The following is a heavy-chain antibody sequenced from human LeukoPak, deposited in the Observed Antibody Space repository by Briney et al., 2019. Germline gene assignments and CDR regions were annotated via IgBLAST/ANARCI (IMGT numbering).Heavy chain of an antibody. D-gene: IGHD3-10*01. Sequence: SETLSLTCTVSGGSIRSSSYYWGWIRQPPGKGLEWIGSIYYSGSTYYNPSLKSRVTISVDTSKNQFSPKLSSVTAADTAVYYCARCNYYGSGNYYYHYYMDVWGKGTTVTVSS. CDR3: ARCNYYGSGNYYYHYYMDV. CDR2: IYYSGST. J-gene: IGHJ6*03. V-gene: IGHV4-39*01. CDR1: GGSIRSSSYY.